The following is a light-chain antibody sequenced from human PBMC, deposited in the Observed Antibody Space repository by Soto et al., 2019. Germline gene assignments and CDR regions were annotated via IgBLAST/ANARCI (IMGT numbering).Light chain of an antibody. J-gene: IGKJ1*01. CDR2: GAS. CDR3: KQYNNWPRT. Sequence: EIVMTQSPATLSVSPGERATLSCRASQSVNSDLAWYQQKPGQAPRLLIYGASTRATGIPARFSGSGSGTEFTLTISSLQSEDFAVYYCKQYNNWPRTFGQGTKV. V-gene: IGKV3-15*01. CDR1: QSVNSD.